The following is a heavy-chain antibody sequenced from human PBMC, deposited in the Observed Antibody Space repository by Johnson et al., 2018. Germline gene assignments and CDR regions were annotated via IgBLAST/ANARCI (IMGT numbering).Heavy chain of an antibody. CDR3: ARVPCSGDNCFSGYFDL. CDR2: INPSGGGT. V-gene: IGHV1-46*01. D-gene: IGHD2-15*01. Sequence: QVQLQESGAEVKKPGASVKISCRASGYTLTTSYIHWVRQARGQGLDWMGIINPSGGGTHYAQKFQGRVAMTRDTSTSTVYRELSSLKTDDTAVYYCARVPCSGDNCFSGYFDLWGRGTLVTVSS. CDR1: GYTLTTSY. J-gene: IGHJ2*01.